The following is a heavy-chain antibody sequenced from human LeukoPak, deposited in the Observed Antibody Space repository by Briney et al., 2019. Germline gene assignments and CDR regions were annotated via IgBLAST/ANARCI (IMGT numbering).Heavy chain of an antibody. D-gene: IGHD3-10*01. CDR1: GGSFSGYY. J-gene: IGHJ3*01. V-gene: IGHV4-34*01. CDR2: INHSGST. Sequence: PSETLSLTCTVSGGSFSGYYWTWIRQPPGKGLEWIGEINHSGSTNYDPALKSRVIISIDTSKDQFSLKLTSVTAADTAVYYCARGSGLWFGELLSFDFWGQGTMVTVSS. CDR3: ARGSGLWFGELLSFDF.